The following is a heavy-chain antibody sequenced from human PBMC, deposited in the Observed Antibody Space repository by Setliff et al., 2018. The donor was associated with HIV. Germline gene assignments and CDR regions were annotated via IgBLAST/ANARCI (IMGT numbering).Heavy chain of an antibody. CDR2: VNQSGDT. J-gene: IGHJ4*02. V-gene: IGHV4-34*01. CDR3: ARRGGSGWYYFDQ. Sequence: LSLTCAVYNESLSEYYWSWIRQPPGKRLEWIGEVNQSGDTKSNPSLKSRVTISVDTSKKQFSLKLTSVTAADTALYYCARRGGSGWYYFDQWGQGALVTVSS. D-gene: IGHD6-19*01. CDR1: NESLSEYY.